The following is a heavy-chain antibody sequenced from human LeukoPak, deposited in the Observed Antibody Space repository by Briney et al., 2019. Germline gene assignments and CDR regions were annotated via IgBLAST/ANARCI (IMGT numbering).Heavy chain of an antibody. J-gene: IGHJ4*02. V-gene: IGHV4-38-2*02. CDR3: ARLRPTNYYDSSGYLTY. CDR1: GYSISSGYY. D-gene: IGHD3-22*01. CDR2: ISHSGST. Sequence: ASETLSLTCTVSGYSISSGYYWGWIRQPPGQGLDWIGSISHSGSTFYNPSLKSRVAISPDTSKNQFSLKLSSVTAADTAVYYCARLRPTNYYDSSGYLTYWGQGTLVTVSS.